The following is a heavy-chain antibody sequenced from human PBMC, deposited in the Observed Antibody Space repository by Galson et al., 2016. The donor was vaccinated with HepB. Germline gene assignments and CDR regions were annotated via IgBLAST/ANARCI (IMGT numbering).Heavy chain of an antibody. CDR2: IYWDDDK. CDR1: GFSLSTSGVG. D-gene: IGHD3-22*01. Sequence: PALVKPTQTLTLTCTFSGFSLSTSGVGVGWIRQPPGKALEWLALIYWDDDKRYSPSLKSRLTITKDPPKNQVVLTITNMDPVDTPTYYCAPYYYDRTGYYFRTQGYFDYWGQGTLVTVSS. CDR3: APYYYDRTGYYFRTQGYFDY. V-gene: IGHV2-5*02. J-gene: IGHJ4*02.